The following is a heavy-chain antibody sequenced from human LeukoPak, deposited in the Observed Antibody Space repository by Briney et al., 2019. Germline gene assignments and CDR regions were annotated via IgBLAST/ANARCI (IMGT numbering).Heavy chain of an antibody. CDR3: AKSGQNYYGSV. CDR2: ISYDGTYK. V-gene: IGHV3-30*18. D-gene: IGHD3-10*01. J-gene: IGHJ4*02. Sequence: GGSLRLSCAASGFTFSSYGRHWVRQAPGKGLEGVAVISYDGTYKYYADSVEGRFTISRDNSKNTLYLQMNSLRAEDTAVYYCAKSGQNYYGSVWGQGTQVTVSS. CDR1: GFTFSSYG.